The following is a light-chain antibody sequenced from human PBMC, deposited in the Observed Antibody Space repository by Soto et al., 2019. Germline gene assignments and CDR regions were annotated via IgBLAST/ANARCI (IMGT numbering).Light chain of an antibody. CDR3: QQYNSYS. V-gene: IGKV1-5*03. CDR2: KAS. Sequence: DIHMTQSPSTLSASVGDRVTITCRASQSISSWLAWYQQKPVKAPKLLIYKASSLESGVPSRFSGSGSGTEFTLTISSLQPDDFATYYCQQYNSYSFGGGTKVEIK. CDR1: QSISSW. J-gene: IGKJ4*01.